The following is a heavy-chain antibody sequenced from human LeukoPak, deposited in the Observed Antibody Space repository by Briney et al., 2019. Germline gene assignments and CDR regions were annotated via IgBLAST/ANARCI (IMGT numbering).Heavy chain of an antibody. CDR1: GGSFSSYY. J-gene: IGHJ6*01. Sequence: PSETLSLTCAVFGGSFSSYYWTWVRQPPGRELEWIGEINHSGSTNYNPTLKSRVTTSVDTSKNQFSLRLSSVTAADTAVYYCVRHKDPGSYYYYYG. CDR2: INHSGST. V-gene: IGHV4-34*01. CDR3: VRHKDPGSYYYYYG.